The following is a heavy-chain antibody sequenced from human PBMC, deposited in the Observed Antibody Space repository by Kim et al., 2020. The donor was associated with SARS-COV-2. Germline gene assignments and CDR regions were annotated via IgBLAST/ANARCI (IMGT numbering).Heavy chain of an antibody. D-gene: IGHD2-2*01. CDR3: ARDGRYCSSTSCFGAMDV. Sequence: SETLSLTCTVSGGSISSYYWSWIRQPPGKGLEWIGYIYYSGSTNYNPSLKSRVTISVDTSKNQFSLKLSSVTAAYTAVYYCARDGRYCSSTSCFGAMDV. V-gene: IGHV4-59*01. CDR1: GGSISSYY. J-gene: IGHJ6*01. CDR2: IYYSGST.